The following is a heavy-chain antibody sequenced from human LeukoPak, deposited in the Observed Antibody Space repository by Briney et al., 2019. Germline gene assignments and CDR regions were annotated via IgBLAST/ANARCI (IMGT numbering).Heavy chain of an antibody. V-gene: IGHV3-33*01. CDR2: IWYDGSNK. CDR3: AGARRGYSYGHLDY. J-gene: IGHJ4*02. Sequence: GRSLRLSCAASGFTFSSYGMHWVRQAPGKGLEWVAVIWYDGSNKYYADSVKGRFTISRDNFKNTLYLQMNSLRAEDTAVCYCAGARRGYSYGHLDYWGQGTLVTVSS. CDR1: GFTFSSYG. D-gene: IGHD5-18*01.